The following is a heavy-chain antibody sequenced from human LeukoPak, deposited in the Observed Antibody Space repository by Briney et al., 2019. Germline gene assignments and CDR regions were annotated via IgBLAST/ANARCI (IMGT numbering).Heavy chain of an antibody. CDR1: GFIVSSNY. CDR2: IYSGGST. V-gene: IGHV3-53*01. Sequence: GGSLRLSCAASGFIVSSNYMSWVRQAPGKGLEWVSVIYSGGSTYYADSVKGRFTISRDNSKNTLYLQMYSLRAEDTAVYYCARDIGPGYSSGFNWGQGTLVTVSS. J-gene: IGHJ4*02. D-gene: IGHD2-8*02. CDR3: ARDIGPGYSSGFN.